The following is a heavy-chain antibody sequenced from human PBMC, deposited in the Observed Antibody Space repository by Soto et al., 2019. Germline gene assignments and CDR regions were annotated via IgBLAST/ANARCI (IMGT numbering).Heavy chain of an antibody. CDR1: GFTFSSYA. Sequence: QVQLVESGGGVVQPGRSLRLSCAASGFTFSSYAMHWVRQAPGKGLEWVAVISYDGSNKYYADSVKGRFTISRDNSKNTLYLQMNSLRAEDTAVYYWARVWAGGIAAPRGYYYYGMDVWGQGTTVTVSS. CDR2: ISYDGSNK. CDR3: ARVWAGGIAAPRGYYYYGMDV. J-gene: IGHJ6*02. D-gene: IGHD6-13*01. V-gene: IGHV3-30-3*01.